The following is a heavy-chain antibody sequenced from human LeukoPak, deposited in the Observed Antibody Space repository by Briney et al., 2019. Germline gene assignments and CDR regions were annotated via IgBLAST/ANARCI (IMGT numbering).Heavy chain of an antibody. CDR2: ISWNSGSI. CDR1: GFTFDDYA. V-gene: IGHV3-9*01. D-gene: IGHD5-18*01. J-gene: IGHJ4*02. CDR3: ARRYSYGTVDY. Sequence: GGSLRLSCAASGFTFDDYAMHWVRQAPGKGLEWVSGISWNSGSIGYADSVKGRFTISRDNAKNSLYLQMNSLRAEDTALYYCARRYSYGTVDYWGQGTLVTVSS.